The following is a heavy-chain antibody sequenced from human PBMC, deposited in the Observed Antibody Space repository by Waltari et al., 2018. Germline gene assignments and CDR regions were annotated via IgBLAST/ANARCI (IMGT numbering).Heavy chain of an antibody. Sequence: QVQLVESGGGVVQPGESLRLSCAASGFTFSTSVWHWVSQAPGKGLGGMAYKRSEGSNSNYADSGKGRFTISRDNSKNTLYLQMNSLRAEDTAVYYCATYSASRGFNYWGQGTLVTVSS. J-gene: IGHJ4*02. V-gene: IGHV3-30*02. CDR1: GFTFSTSV. D-gene: IGHD6-13*01. CDR2: KRSEGSNS. CDR3: ATYSASRGFNY.